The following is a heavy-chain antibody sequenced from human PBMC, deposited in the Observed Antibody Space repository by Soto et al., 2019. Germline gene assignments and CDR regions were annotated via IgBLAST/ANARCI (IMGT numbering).Heavy chain of an antibody. V-gene: IGHV3-33*01. D-gene: IGHD3-10*01. Sequence: PGGSLRLSCAASGFTFSSYVMHWVRQAPGKGLEWVAVIWYDGSNKYYADSVKGRFTISRDNSKNTLYLQMNSLRAEDTAVYYCARSGLLWFGEKDYWGQGTLVTVSS. CDR3: ARSGLLWFGEKDY. CDR1: GFTFSSYV. CDR2: IWYDGSNK. J-gene: IGHJ4*02.